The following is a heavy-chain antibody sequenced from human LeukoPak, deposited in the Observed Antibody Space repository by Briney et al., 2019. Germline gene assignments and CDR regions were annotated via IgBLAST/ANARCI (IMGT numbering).Heavy chain of an antibody. J-gene: IGHJ4*02. CDR2: ISSSSSRSGSSAI. CDR3: AREVYYGSGRRFDL. Sequence: GGSLRLSCAASGFTFSSYSMNWVRQAPGKGLEWLSYISSSSSRSGSSAIYYADSVKGRFTISRDNARNSLHLQMNSLRAKDTAVYYCAREVYYGSGRRFDLWGQGTLVTVSS. D-gene: IGHD3-10*01. CDR1: GFTFSSYS. V-gene: IGHV3-48*01.